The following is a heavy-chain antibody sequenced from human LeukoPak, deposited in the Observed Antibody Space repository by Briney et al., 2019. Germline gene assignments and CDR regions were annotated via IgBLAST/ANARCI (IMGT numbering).Heavy chain of an antibody. J-gene: IGHJ6*02. CDR2: ISSSSSYI. D-gene: IGHD6-6*01. Sequence: GGSLRLSCAASGFTFSSYSMNWVRQAPGKGLEWVSSISSSSSYIYYADSVKGRFTISRDNAKNSLYLQMNSLRAEDTAVYYCARDVEAARWSHRPACMDVWGQGTTVTVSS. V-gene: IGHV3-21*01. CDR1: GFTFSSYS. CDR3: ARDVEAARWSHRPACMDV.